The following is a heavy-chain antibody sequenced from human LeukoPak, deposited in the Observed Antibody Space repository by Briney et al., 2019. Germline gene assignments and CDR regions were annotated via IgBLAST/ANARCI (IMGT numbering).Heavy chain of an antibody. CDR3: ARQGATVSHWFDP. D-gene: IGHD4-17*01. CDR2: IYYSGST. V-gene: IGHV4-59*08. CDR1: GGSISSYY. J-gene: IGHJ5*02. Sequence: PSETLSLTCTVSGGSISSYYWSWIRQPPGKGLEWIWYIYYSGSTNYNPSLKSRVTISVDTSKNQFSLKLSSVTAADTAVYYCARQGATVSHWFDPWGQGTLVTVSS.